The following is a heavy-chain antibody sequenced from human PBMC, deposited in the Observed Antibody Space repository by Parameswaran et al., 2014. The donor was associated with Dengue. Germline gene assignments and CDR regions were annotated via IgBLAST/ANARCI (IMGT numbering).Heavy chain of an antibody. V-gene: IGHV4-31*02. CDR3: ARDRRIAAAYYFDY. CDR2: IYYSGST. J-gene: IGHJ4*02. Sequence: PGKGLEWIGYIYYSGSTYYNPSLKSRVTISVDTSKNQFSLKLSSVTAADTAVYYCARDRRIAAAYYFDYWGQGTLVTVSS. D-gene: IGHD2-2*01.